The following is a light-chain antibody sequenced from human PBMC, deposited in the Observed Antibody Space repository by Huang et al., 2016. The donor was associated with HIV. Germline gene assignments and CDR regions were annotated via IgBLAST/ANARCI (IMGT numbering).Light chain of an antibody. CDR3: QQRRNWPLT. Sequence: EIVLTQSPATLSLSPGERVTLSCRASQSVSSYLAWYQQKPGQAPRLLIYDASKGATGIPARFSGSGSGTDFTLTISSLEPEDFAVYYCQQRRNWPLTFGGGTKVEIK. CDR2: DAS. J-gene: IGKJ4*01. CDR1: QSVSSY. V-gene: IGKV3-11*01.